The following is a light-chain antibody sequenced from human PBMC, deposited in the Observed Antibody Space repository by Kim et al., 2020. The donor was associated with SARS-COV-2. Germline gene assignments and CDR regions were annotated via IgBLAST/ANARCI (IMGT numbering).Light chain of an antibody. CDR1: QGVRSA. Sequence: ASFGDRVTITCRASQGVRSALDWYQQKPGQPPNLLMYDGSILHTGVPSRFSGSGSGTDFTLTISNLQPEDFATYYCQQFNVYPLSFGGGTNVEI. V-gene: IGKV1-13*02. CDR2: DGS. J-gene: IGKJ4*01. CDR3: QQFNVYPLS.